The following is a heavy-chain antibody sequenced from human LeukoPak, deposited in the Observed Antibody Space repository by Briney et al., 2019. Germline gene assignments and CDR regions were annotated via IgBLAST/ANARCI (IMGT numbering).Heavy chain of an antibody. Sequence: ASVKVSCKASGGTFSSYAISWVRQAPGQGLEWMGGIIPIFGTANYAQKFQGRVTITADESTSTAYMELSSLRSEDTAVYYCARAHYLGDYILGRDNYFDYWGQGTLVTVSS. D-gene: IGHD2-21*01. J-gene: IGHJ4*02. V-gene: IGHV1-69*13. CDR1: GGTFSSYA. CDR3: ARAHYLGDYILGRDNYFDY. CDR2: IIPIFGTA.